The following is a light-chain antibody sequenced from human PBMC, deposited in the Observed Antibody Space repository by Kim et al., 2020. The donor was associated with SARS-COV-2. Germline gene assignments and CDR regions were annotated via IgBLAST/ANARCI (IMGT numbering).Light chain of an antibody. CDR2: DVS. CDR1: SSDVGGYNH. V-gene: IGLV2-14*04. CDR3: SSLTSSITYV. J-gene: IGLJ1*01. Sequence: GQSITNACTGTSSDVGGYNHVSWYQQHPGKAPKLMIYDVSKWPSGVSNRFSGSKSGNTASLTISWLQAEDEADYYCSSLTSSITYVFGTGTKVTVL.